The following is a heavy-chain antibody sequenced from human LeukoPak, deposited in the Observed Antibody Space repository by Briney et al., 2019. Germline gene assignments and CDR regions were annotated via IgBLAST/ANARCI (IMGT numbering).Heavy chain of an antibody. CDR3: TRGQSSGYSSGDY. CDR2: IESDGTTT. D-gene: IGHD3-22*01. J-gene: IGHJ4*02. CDR1: GFTFSRYW. Sequence: SGGSLRLSCAASGFTFSRYWMHWVRQAPGKGLVWVSRIESDGTTTTYADSVKGRFTISRDNATNPLYLQMNSLRAEDTVVYYCTRGQSSGYSSGDYWGQGTLVTVSS. V-gene: IGHV3-74*01.